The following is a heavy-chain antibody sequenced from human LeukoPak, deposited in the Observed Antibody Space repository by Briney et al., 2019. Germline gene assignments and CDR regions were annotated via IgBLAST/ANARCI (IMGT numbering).Heavy chain of an antibody. CDR2: IYYSGST. V-gene: IGHV4-59*08. CDR3: ARMDEGSFDC. CDR1: GDSISSYY. Sequence: SETLSLTCTVSGDSISSYYWSWIRQPPGKGLEWIGYIYYSGSTNYNPSLKSRVTISVDTSKNQFSLKLSSVTAADTAVYYCARMDEGSFDCWGQGTLVTVSS. J-gene: IGHJ4*02. D-gene: IGHD2-2*03.